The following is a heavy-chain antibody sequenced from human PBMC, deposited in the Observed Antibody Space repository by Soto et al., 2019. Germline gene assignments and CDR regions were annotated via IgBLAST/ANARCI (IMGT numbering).Heavy chain of an antibody. J-gene: IGHJ4*02. Sequence: ASVKVSCKASGGTFSSYAISWVRQAPGQGLEWMGGIIPIFGTANYAQKFQGRVTITADESTSTAYMELSSLRSEDTAVYYCARDAQGYSSGWFYDYWGQGTLVTVSS. D-gene: IGHD6-19*01. V-gene: IGHV1-69*13. CDR3: ARDAQGYSSGWFYDY. CDR1: GGTFSSYA. CDR2: IIPIFGTA.